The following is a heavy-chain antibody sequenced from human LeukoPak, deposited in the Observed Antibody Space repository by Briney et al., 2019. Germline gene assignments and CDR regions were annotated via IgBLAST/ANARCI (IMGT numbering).Heavy chain of an antibody. CDR3: ASRYSYASSYDAFDI. D-gene: IGHD5-18*01. Sequence: PGGSLRLSCAASGFTFSDYYMSWIRQAPGKGLEWVSYISSSGSTIYYADSVKGRFTISRDNAKNSLYLQMNSLRAEDTAVYYCASRYSYASSYDAFDIWGQGTMVTVSS. V-gene: IGHV3-11*04. CDR1: GFTFSDYY. J-gene: IGHJ3*02. CDR2: ISSSGSTI.